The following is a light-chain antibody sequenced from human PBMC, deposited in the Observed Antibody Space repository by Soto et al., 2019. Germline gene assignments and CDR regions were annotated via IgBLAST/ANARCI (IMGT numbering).Light chain of an antibody. J-gene: IGKJ1*01. V-gene: IGKV3-20*01. CDR2: DAS. CDR1: QSFTSTH. CDR3: QQFDGSLWT. Sequence: MTQSPATLSVSPGEIATLSCMAIQSFTSTHLAWYQQKPGQAPRLLIYDASTRATGIPDRFSGSGSGTDFTLTISRLEPEDFAVYCCQQFDGSLWTFGPGTKVDIK.